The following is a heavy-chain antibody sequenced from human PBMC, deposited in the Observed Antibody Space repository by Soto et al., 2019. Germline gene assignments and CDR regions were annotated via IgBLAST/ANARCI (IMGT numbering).Heavy chain of an antibody. D-gene: IGHD6-6*01. J-gene: IGHJ4*02. CDR1: GFTFSDYG. CDR3: AKEMYPRTVLDSSSPWGDY. V-gene: IGHV3-30*18. Sequence: QVQLVESGGGVVQPGRSLRLSCAVYGFTFSDYGMHWVRQAPGKGLEWVAVMSYAGTYKYYADSVKGRFTISRDLSGNTLFLQMNSLRLEDTAVYFCAKEMYPRTVLDSSSPWGDYWGQGTLVTVSS. CDR2: MSYAGTYK.